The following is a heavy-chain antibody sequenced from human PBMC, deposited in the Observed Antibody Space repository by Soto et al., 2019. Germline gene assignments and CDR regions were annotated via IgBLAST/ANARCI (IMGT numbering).Heavy chain of an antibody. V-gene: IGHV4-4*02. CDR1: GGTIRSPDW. CDR2: VFQSGST. J-gene: IGHJ5*02. D-gene: IGHD6-19*01. CDR3: ARGRGRYSSGWSWFDP. Sequence: SETLSLTCGVSGGTIRSPDWWTWVRQPPGKGLEWIGEVFQSGSTNYTPSLESRVTISVDKSKNQFSLTLTSVTAADTAVYFCARGRGRYSSGWSWFDPWGQGILVTVSS.